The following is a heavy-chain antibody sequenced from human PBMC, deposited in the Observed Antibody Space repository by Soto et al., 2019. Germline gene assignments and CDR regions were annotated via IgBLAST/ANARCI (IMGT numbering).Heavy chain of an antibody. CDR3: ASQRAAAGKSLYYYGMDV. J-gene: IGHJ6*02. Sequence: GESLKISCKGSGYSFTSYWIGWVRQMPGKGLEWMGIIYPGDSDTRYSPSFQGQVTISADKSISTAYLQWSSLKASDTAMYYCASQRAAAGKSLYYYGMDVWGQGTTVTVSS. CDR1: GYSFTSYW. V-gene: IGHV5-51*01. D-gene: IGHD6-13*01. CDR2: IYPGDSDT.